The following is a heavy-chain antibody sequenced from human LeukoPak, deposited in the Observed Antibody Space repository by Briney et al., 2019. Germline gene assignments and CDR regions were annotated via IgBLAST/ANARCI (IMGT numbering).Heavy chain of an antibody. V-gene: IGHV4-4*07. D-gene: IGHD4-17*01. CDR2: IYTSGST. CDR1: GGSISSYY. CDR3: ARGRLTVTNYYYYYYMDV. J-gene: IGHJ6*03. Sequence: PSETLSLTCTVSGGSISSYYWSWIRQPAGKGLEWIGRIYTSGSTNYNPSLKSRVTMSVDTSKNQFSLKPSSVTAADTAVYYCARGRLTVTNYYYYYYMDVWGKGTTVTISS.